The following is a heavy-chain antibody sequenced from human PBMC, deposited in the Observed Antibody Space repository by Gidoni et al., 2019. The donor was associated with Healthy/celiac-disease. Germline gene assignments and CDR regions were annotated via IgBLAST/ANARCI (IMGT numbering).Heavy chain of an antibody. J-gene: IGHJ4*02. Sequence: QVQLVESGGGVVQPGRALRLSCAASGFTFSSYGMHWVRQAPGKGLEWVAVIWYDGSNKYYADSVKGRFTISRDNSKNTLYLQMNSLRAEDTAVYYCARDGLNRGFDYWGQGTLVTVSS. CDR2: IWYDGSNK. CDR1: GFTFSSYG. V-gene: IGHV3-33*01. D-gene: IGHD3-10*01. CDR3: ARDGLNRGFDY.